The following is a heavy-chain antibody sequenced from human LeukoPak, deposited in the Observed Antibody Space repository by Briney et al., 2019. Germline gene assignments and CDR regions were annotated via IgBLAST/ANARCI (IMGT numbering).Heavy chain of an antibody. D-gene: IGHD3-3*01. Sequence: GGSLRLSCAASGFTFSSYAMHWVRQAPGKGLEWVSAISGSGGSTYYADSVKGRFTISRDNSKNTLYLQMNSLRAEDTAVYYCAKEGKRFLEWLRYFDYWGQGTLVTVSS. J-gene: IGHJ4*02. CDR3: AKEGKRFLEWLRYFDY. CDR1: GFTFSSYA. V-gene: IGHV3-23*01. CDR2: ISGSGGST.